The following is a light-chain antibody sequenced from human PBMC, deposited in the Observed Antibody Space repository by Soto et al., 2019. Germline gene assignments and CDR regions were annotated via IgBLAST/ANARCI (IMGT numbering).Light chain of an antibody. CDR3: SSFRSSSTLYV. V-gene: IGLV2-14*01. CDR2: EVS. CDR1: GSDVGGYKY. J-gene: IGLJ1*01. Sequence: QSVLIQPASVSGSPGQSITISCTGTGSDVGGYKYVSWYQQHPGKAPKLMLYEVSNRPSGVSDRFSGSKSGNTASLTISGLQAEDEADYYCSSFRSSSTLYVFGTGTKVTVL.